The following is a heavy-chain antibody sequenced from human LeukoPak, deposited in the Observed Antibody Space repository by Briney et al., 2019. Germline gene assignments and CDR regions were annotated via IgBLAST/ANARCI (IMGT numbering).Heavy chain of an antibody. V-gene: IGHV4-34*01. Sequence: SETLSLTCAVYGGSFSGYYWSWIRQPPGKGLEWIGEINHSGSTNYNPSLKSRVTISVDTSKNQFSLKLSSVTAADTAVYYCARARNYYYMDVWGKGTTVTVS. CDR3: ARARNYYYMDV. CDR1: GGSFSGYY. J-gene: IGHJ6*03. CDR2: INHSGST.